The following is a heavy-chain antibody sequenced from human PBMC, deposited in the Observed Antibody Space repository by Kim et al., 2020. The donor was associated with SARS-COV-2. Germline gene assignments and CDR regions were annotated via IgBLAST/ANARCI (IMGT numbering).Heavy chain of an antibody. J-gene: IGHJ6*02. CDR3: ARDRDGYSYGSSGMDV. D-gene: IGHD5-18*01. Sequence: VKGRFAISRDNSNNTVYLQMNSLRAEDTAVYYCARDRDGYSYGSSGMDVWGQGTTVTVSS. V-gene: IGHV3-30*07.